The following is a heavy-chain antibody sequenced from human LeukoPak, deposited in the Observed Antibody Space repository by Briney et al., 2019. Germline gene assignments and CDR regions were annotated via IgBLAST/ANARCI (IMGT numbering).Heavy chain of an antibody. CDR1: GFTFSSYG. CDR2: FSSSSSYI. Sequence: PGGSLRLSCAASGFTFSSYGMNWVRQAPGKGLEWVSSFSSSSSYIYYADSVKGRFTISRENAKNSLYLQMNSLRAEDTAVYYCARGPSSFLEWLRHTYDAFDIWGQGTMVTVSS. J-gene: IGHJ3*02. D-gene: IGHD3-3*02. CDR3: ARGPSSFLEWLRHTYDAFDI. V-gene: IGHV3-21*01.